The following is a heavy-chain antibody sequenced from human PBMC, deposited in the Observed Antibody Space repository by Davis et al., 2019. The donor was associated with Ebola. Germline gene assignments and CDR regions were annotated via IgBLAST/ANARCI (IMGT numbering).Heavy chain of an antibody. D-gene: IGHD5-24*01. CDR2: ISIDGNGQ. CDR1: GFTFRSYG. CDR3: ATPFYNDSIPAY. V-gene: IGHV3-30*03. J-gene: IGHJ4*02. Sequence: PGGSLRPSCAASGFTFRSYGMHWVRQAPGKGLEWAASISIDGNGQYYADSVKGRFTISRDNSKNTLFLQINGLRPEDTAMYYCATPFYNDSIPAYWGQGTLVTVSS.